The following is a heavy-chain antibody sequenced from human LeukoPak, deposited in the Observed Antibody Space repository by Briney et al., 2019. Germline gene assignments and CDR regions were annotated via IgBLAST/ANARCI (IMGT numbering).Heavy chain of an antibody. Sequence: GGSLRLSCAASGFTFTDAWMSWVRQAPGKGLEWVGRIKSKTDGETTDYAAPVKGRFTISRDDSKNTLYLQVTSLKTEDTVVYYCITDFALVVDSGKFDYWGQGTLVTVSS. CDR2: IKSKTDGETT. J-gene: IGHJ4*02. V-gene: IGHV3-15*01. CDR1: GFTFTDAW. D-gene: IGHD3-10*01. CDR3: ITDFALVVDSGKFDY.